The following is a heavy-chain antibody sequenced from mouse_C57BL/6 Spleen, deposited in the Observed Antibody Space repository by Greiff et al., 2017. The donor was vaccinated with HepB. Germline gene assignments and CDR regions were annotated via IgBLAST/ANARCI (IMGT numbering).Heavy chain of an antibody. CDR2: IYPGNSDT. CDR1: GYTFTSYW. J-gene: IGHJ3*01. D-gene: IGHD1-1*01. CDR3: TRDRNYYGSSYGFAY. Sequence: VHVKQSGTVLARPGASVKMSCKTSGYTFTSYWMHWVKQRPGQGLEWIGAIYPGNSDTSYNQKFKGKAKLTAVTSASTAYMELSSLTNEDSAVYYCTRDRNYYGSSYGFAYWGQGTLVTVSA. V-gene: IGHV1-5*01.